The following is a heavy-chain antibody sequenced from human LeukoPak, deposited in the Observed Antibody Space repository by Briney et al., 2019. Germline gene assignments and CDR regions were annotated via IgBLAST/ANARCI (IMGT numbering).Heavy chain of an antibody. CDR3: ARGSLDFDY. J-gene: IGHJ4*02. CDR1: GGSISSGGYY. CDR2: ISYSGST. V-gene: IGHV4-31*03. Sequence: SETLSLTCTVSGGSISSGGYYWSWIRQHTGKGLEWIGYISYSGSTHYNPSLKSRVTISVDASKNQFSLKLSSVTAADTAVYYCARGSLDFDYWGQGTLVTVSS.